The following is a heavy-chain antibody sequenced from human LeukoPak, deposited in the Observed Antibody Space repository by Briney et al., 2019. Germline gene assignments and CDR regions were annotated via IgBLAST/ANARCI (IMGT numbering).Heavy chain of an antibody. CDR1: GGSLCGSY. V-gene: IGHV4-34*01. Sequence: SETLSLTCAVYGGSLCGSYWSWIRQPPGKGLEWIGEINHSGSTNYNPSLKSRVTISVDTSKNQFSLKLSSVTAADTAVYYCALQYFDWLSIRAYNWFDPWGQGTLVTVSS. J-gene: IGHJ5*02. CDR2: INHSGST. CDR3: ALQYFDWLSIRAYNWFDP. D-gene: IGHD3-9*01.